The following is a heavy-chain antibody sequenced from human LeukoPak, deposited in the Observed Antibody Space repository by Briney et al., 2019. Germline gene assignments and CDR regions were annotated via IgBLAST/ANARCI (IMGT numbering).Heavy chain of an antibody. CDR3: LRDLNWSLDQ. D-gene: IGHD1-20*01. Sequence: GGSLRLSCAASGFTFSNYMMHWVRQAPGKGLVWVSRIKSDGITITYADSVKGRFTISRDNAKNTPYLQMNSLRAEDTAVYYCLRDLNWSLDQWGQGTLVTVSS. V-gene: IGHV3-74*01. CDR1: GFTFSNYM. CDR2: IKSDGITI. J-gene: IGHJ4*02.